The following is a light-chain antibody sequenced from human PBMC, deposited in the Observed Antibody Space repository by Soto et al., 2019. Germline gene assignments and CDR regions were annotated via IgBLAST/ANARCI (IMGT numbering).Light chain of an antibody. J-gene: IGKJ2*01. V-gene: IGKV1-33*01. Sequence: DIQVTQYPSSLSASVGDRLTITCQASQDISTYLNWYQQKPGKAPKLLISDASKLEPGVPSRCTGSGSGTDFSLISSRLQPEDIGTYYCQQYDTLRTFGQGTKVEIK. CDR3: QQYDTLRT. CDR2: DAS. CDR1: QDISTY.